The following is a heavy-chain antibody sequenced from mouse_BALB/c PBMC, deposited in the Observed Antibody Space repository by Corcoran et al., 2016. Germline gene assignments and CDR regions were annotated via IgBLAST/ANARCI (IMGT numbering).Heavy chain of an antibody. V-gene: IGHV1-26*01. CDR3: ARGRRYFDY. J-gene: IGHJ2*01. CDR1: GYSFTGYY. Sequence: EVRLQQSGPELVKPVASVKISCKASGYSFTGYYMHWVKQSHVTSLEWIGRINPYNGATSYNQNFKDKASLTVDKSSSTAYMELHSLTSEDSAVYYCARGRRYFDYWGQGTTLTVSS. CDR2: INPYNGAT.